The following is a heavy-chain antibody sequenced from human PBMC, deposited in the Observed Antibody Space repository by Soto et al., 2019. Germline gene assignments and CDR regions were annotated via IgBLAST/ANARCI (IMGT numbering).Heavy chain of an antibody. CDR1: GGPIRNYY. CDR2: VYSSGST. Sequence: SETLSLTCTVSGGPIRNYYWSWIRQPPGKGLEWIGYVYSSGSTHYNPSLQSRVTISADTSKNQVSLKVNSVTAADTAVYYCARDHPHSYGVYYFDYWGQGTPVT. CDR3: ARDHPHSYGVYYFDY. J-gene: IGHJ4*02. V-gene: IGHV4-59*01. D-gene: IGHD5-18*01.